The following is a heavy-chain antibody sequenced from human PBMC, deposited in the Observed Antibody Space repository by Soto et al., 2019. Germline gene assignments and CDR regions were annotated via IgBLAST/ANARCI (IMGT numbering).Heavy chain of an antibody. Sequence: SGPTLVNPTQTLTLTCTFSGFSLSTSGVGVGWIRQPPGKALEWLALIYWDDDKRYSPSLKSRLTITKDTSKNQVVLTMTNMDPVDTATYYCARIRVLRYFDWSGTDYYYYGMDVWGQGTTVTVSS. CDR1: GFSLSTSGVG. CDR3: ARIRVLRYFDWSGTDYYYYGMDV. CDR2: IYWDDDK. D-gene: IGHD3-9*01. V-gene: IGHV2-5*02. J-gene: IGHJ6*02.